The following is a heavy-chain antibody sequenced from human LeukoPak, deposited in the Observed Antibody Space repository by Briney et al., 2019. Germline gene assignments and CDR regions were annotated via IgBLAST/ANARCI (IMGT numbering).Heavy chain of an antibody. V-gene: IGHV4-39*01. CDR3: ARHREYSSSWYDN. CDR1: GGSISSSSSYY. J-gene: IGHJ5*02. Sequence: SETLSLTCTVSGGSISSSSSYYWGWIRQPPGKGLEWIGSVYYSGSTYFNPSLKTRVTISVDTSKNQFSLKLSSVTAADTAVYYCARHREYSSSWYDNWGQGTLVTVSS. D-gene: IGHD6-13*01. CDR2: VYYSGST.